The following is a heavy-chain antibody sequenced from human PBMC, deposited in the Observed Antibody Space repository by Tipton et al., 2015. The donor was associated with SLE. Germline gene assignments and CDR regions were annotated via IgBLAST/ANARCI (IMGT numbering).Heavy chain of an antibody. CDR2: IYSSATT. J-gene: IGHJ3*02. Sequence: TLSLTCTVSGDSIRHIYWSLIRQPPGKGLEWIGYIYSSATTNYQYNPSLRSRVTISVDTSKNQLSLRLNSVTAADTAVYYCARGFYYDTSGNYGAFDIWGQGTMVPVSS. CDR1: GDSIRHIY. D-gene: IGHD3-22*01. CDR3: ARGFYYDTSGNYGAFDI. V-gene: IGHV4-59*01.